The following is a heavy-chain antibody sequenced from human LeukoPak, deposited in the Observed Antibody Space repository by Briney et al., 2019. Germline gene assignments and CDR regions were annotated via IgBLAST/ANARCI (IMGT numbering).Heavy chain of an antibody. Sequence: PGGSLRLSCAASGFTFSSYAMSWVRQAPGKGLEWVSAISGSGGSTYYADSVKGRFTISRDNSKNTLYLQMNSLRAEDTAVYYCAKDAQWGSGEWELHYYFDYWGQGTLVTVSS. CDR1: GFTFSSYA. J-gene: IGHJ4*02. D-gene: IGHD1-26*01. CDR3: AKDAQWGSGEWELHYYFDY. V-gene: IGHV3-23*01. CDR2: ISGSGGST.